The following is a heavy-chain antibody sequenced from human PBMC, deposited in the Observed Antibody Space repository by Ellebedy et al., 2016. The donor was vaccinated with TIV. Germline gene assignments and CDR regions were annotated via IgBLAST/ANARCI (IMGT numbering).Heavy chain of an antibody. D-gene: IGHD3-3*01. CDR3: ATLPAYYDFWSGNYYYYYMDV. CDR2: IKQDGSEK. J-gene: IGHJ6*03. V-gene: IGHV3-7*01. Sequence: GGSLRLXXAASGFTFSSYWMSWVRQAPGKGLEWVANIKQDGSEKYYVDSVKGRFTISRDNAKNSLYLQMNSLRAEDTAVYYCATLPAYYDFWSGNYYYYYMDVWGKGTTVTVSS. CDR1: GFTFSSYW.